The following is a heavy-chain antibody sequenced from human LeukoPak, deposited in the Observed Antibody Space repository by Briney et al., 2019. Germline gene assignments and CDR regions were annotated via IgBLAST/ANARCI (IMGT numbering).Heavy chain of an antibody. V-gene: IGHV3-74*01. J-gene: IGHJ4*02. D-gene: IGHD4-23*01. CDR3: ARVSRWTVDY. CDR2: INSDGSNT. CDR1: GFTFSSYS. Sequence: GGSLRLSCAASGFTFSSYSMNWVRQAPGKGLVWVSRINSDGSNTNYADSVKGRFTISRDNAKNTLYLQMNSLRTEDTAVYYCARVSRWTVDYWGQGTLVTVSS.